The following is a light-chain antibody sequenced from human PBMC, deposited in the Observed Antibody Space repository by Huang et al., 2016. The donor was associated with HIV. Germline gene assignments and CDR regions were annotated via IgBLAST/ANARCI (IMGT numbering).Light chain of an antibody. J-gene: IGKJ2*01. V-gene: IGKV3-11*01. CDR3: QQPGS. CDR2: DTS. Sequence: EIVLTHSPATLSLSPGERATLSCRASQSVGGYLAWYQQKPGQAPRLLIYDTSTSATGIPARFSGSGSETDFTLTISSREPEDFAVYYCQQPGSFGQGTKVDIK. CDR1: QSVGGY.